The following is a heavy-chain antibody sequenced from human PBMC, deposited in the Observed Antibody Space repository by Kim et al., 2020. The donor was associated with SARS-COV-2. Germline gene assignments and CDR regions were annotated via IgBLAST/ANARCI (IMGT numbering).Heavy chain of an antibody. CDR2: IRSKANSYAT. Sequence: GGSLRLSCAASGFTFSGSAMHWVRQASGKGLEWVGRIRSKANSYATAYAASVKGRFTISRDDSKNTAYLQMNSLKTEDTAVYYCTRGFLEWLEGMDVWGQGTTVTVSS. D-gene: IGHD3-3*01. V-gene: IGHV3-73*01. CDR1: GFTFSGSA. J-gene: IGHJ6*02. CDR3: TRGFLEWLEGMDV.